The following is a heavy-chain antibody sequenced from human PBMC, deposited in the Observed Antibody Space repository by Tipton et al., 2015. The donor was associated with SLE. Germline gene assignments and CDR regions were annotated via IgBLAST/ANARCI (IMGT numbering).Heavy chain of an antibody. CDR3: ARHDTNYGRNWFDP. V-gene: IGHV4-59*05. Sequence: TLSLTCTVSGGFIRSYYWSWIRQPPGKGLEWIGSIYHSGSTYYNPSLKSRVTISVDTSKNQFSLRLTSVTAADTAVYYCARHDTNYGRNWFDPWGQGTLVTVSS. CDR1: GGFIRSYY. CDR2: IYHSGST. D-gene: IGHD2-8*01. J-gene: IGHJ5*02.